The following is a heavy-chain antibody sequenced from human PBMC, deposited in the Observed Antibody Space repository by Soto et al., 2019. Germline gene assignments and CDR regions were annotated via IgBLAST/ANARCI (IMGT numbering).Heavy chain of an antibody. Sequence: SETLSLTCAIYGASFSGYYRSWIRQPPRKGLEWIGEINHSGSTNYNPSLKRRVTISVDTSKNQFSLKLSSVTAADTAVYYCSRGLFVVGAASSDVHIWGKGK. CDR1: GASFSGYY. V-gene: IGHV4-34*01. D-gene: IGHD2-15*01. CDR2: INHSGST. CDR3: SRGLFVVGAASSDVHI. J-gene: IGHJ3*02.